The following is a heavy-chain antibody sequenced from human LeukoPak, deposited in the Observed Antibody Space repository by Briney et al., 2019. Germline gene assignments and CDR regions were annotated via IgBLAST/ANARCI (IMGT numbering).Heavy chain of an antibody. D-gene: IGHD5-18*01. Sequence: PGGSLKISCKGSGYSFTNYWIGWVRQTPGKGPEWMGIIYPGDSDTRYSPSFQGQVTISADKSISTAYLQWSSLKASDTAMYYCARHLRLWQNWFDPWGQGTLVTVSS. CDR3: ARHLRLWQNWFDP. CDR2: IYPGDSDT. CDR1: GYSFTNYW. V-gene: IGHV5-51*01. J-gene: IGHJ5*02.